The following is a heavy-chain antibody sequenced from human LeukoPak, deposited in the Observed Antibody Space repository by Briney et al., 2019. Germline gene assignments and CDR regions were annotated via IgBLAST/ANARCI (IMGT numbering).Heavy chain of an antibody. D-gene: IGHD1-1*01. Sequence: GGSLRLSCAASGFTFSSYAMSWVRQAPGKGLEWLSYISGNSGDINYADSVKGRFTVSRDNAKNSLYLQMNSLRVEDTAVYYCARDPRTVRIWGQGTLVTVSS. V-gene: IGHV3-21*05. CDR2: ISGNSGDI. J-gene: IGHJ4*02. CDR3: ARDPRTVRI. CDR1: GFTFSSYA.